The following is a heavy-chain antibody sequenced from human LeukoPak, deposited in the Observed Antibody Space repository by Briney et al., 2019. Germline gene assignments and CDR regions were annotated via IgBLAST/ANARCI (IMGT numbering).Heavy chain of an antibody. D-gene: IGHD2-2*01. CDR1: GGTFSSYA. CDR2: IIPIFGTA. Sequence: GASVKVSCKASGGTFSSYAISWVRQAPGQGLEWRGGIIPIFGTANYAQKFQGRVTITADKSTSTAYMELSSLRSEDTAVYYCAREGNCSSTSCYGSSRVWFDPWGQGTLVTVSS. CDR3: AREGNCSSTSCYGSSRVWFDP. V-gene: IGHV1-69*06. J-gene: IGHJ5*02.